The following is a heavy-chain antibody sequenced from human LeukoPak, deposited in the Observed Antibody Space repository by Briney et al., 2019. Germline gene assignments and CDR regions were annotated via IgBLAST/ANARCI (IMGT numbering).Heavy chain of an antibody. D-gene: IGHD6-19*01. CDR3: ARGSTAAAPGWVY. V-gene: IGHV3-21*01. J-gene: IGHJ4*01. Sequence: GGSLRLSCAASGFTFSSYTMHWIRQAPGKGLEWVSSISGSNSYIFYADSVKGRFTVSRDNAKDSLYLQMNSLRAEDTAVYYCARGSTAAAPGWVYWGHGTLVTVSS. CDR2: ISGSNSYI. CDR1: GFTFSSYT.